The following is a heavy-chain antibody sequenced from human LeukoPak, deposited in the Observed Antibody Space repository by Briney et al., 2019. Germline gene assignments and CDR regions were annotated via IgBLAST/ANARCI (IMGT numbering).Heavy chain of an antibody. CDR3: AKVKGLTHYHQSSGYYYNAYDI. D-gene: IGHD3-22*01. V-gene: IGHV3-23*01. Sequence: PGGSLRLSCAASGFTFSSYAMSWVRQAPGKGLEWVARISGSGDGTYYADSVKGRFTISRDNSQNTLFLQMDSLRAEDTAVYYCAKVKGLTHYHQSSGYYYNAYDIWGQGTLVTVSS. CDR1: GFTFSSYA. J-gene: IGHJ3*02. CDR2: ISGSGDGT.